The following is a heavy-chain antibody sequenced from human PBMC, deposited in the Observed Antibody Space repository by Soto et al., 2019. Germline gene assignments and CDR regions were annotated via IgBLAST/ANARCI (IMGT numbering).Heavy chain of an antibody. D-gene: IGHD3-16*02. CDR3: TTIKCYDYVWGSYRLEYFSY. V-gene: IGHV3-15*01. CDR1: GFTFSNAW. J-gene: IGHJ4*02. CDR2: IKSKTDGGTT. Sequence: GGSLRLSCAASGFTFSNAWMSWVRQAPGKGLEWVGRIKSKTDGGTTDYAAPVKGRFTISRDDSKNTLYLQMNSLKTEDTAVYYCTTIKCYDYVWGSYRLEYFSYWGQGTRGTASP.